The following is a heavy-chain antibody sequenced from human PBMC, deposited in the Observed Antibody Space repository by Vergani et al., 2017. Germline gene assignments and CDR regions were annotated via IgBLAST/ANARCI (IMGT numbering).Heavy chain of an antibody. CDR1: GFTFDDYA. Sequence: EVQLVESGGGLVQPGRSLRLSCAASGFTFDDYAMHWVRQAPGKGLEWVSGISWNSGSIGYADSVKGRFTISRDNAKNSLYLQMNSLRAEDTALYYCAKDISYSGSYSPFDYWGQGTLVTVSS. J-gene: IGHJ4*02. V-gene: IGHV3-9*01. CDR3: AKDISYSGSYSPFDY. D-gene: IGHD1-26*01. CDR2: ISWNSGSI.